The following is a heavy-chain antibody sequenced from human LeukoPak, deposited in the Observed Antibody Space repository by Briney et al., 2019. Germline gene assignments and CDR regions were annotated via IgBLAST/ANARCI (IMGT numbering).Heavy chain of an antibody. CDR3: ARDRDGAQGGY. J-gene: IGHJ4*02. CDR2: INPNSGAT. D-gene: IGHD4-17*01. V-gene: IGHV1-2*02. CDR1: GYNFIDYY. Sequence: ASVKVSCKASGYNFIDYYIHWVRQAPGQRLEWMGWINPNSGATNYGQKFLGRVTMTRDTSIRTAYMELSRLTSDDTAVYYCARDRDGAQGGYWGQGTLVTVSS.